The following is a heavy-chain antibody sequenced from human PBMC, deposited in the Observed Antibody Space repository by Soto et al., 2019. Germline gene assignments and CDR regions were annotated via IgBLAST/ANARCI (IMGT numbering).Heavy chain of an antibody. Sequence: QVQLQESGPGLVKPSQTLSLTCTVSGGSISSGGYYWSWIRQHPGKGLEWIGYIYYSGSTYYNPSLNSRVTISGDTSKNQCYLKLCFVTAADTGVYYCARGTTAVEFDPWGQGTLVTFSS. D-gene: IGHD4-17*01. CDR3: ARGTTAVEFDP. CDR2: IYYSGST. CDR1: GGSISSGGYY. V-gene: IGHV4-31*03. J-gene: IGHJ5*02.